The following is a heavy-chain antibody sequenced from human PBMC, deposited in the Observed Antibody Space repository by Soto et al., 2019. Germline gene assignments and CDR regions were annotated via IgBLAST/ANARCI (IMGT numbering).Heavy chain of an antibody. D-gene: IGHD3-3*01. Sequence: SGTLSLTCPVSCGSIRSSSYFWGWVRQPPGKGVGWIGSIYYSGSTYYNPSLKSRVTISVDTSKNQFSLKLSSVTAADTAVYYCATRQFNNFWSGSLRGNWFDPWGQGTLVTVSS. CDR3: ATRQFNNFWSGSLRGNWFDP. CDR1: CGSIRSSSYF. V-gene: IGHV4-39*01. CDR2: IYYSGST. J-gene: IGHJ5*02.